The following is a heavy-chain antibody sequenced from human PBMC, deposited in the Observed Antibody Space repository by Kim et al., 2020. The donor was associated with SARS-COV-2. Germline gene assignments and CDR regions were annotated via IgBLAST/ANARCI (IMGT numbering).Heavy chain of an antibody. Sequence: KYSPSFQGQVTISAEKTIRTAYLQWSGLKASDTAMYYCARPGNADAFDIWGQGTMVTVSS. J-gene: IGHJ3*02. CDR3: ARPGNADAFDI. V-gene: IGHV5-51*01. D-gene: IGHD4-4*01.